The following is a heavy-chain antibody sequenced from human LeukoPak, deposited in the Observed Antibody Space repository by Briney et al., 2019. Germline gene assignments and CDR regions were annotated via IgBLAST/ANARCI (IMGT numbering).Heavy chain of an antibody. V-gene: IGHV3-48*03. CDR2: ISSSGSTI. CDR1: GFTFSSYE. Sequence: GGSLRLSCAASGFTFSSYEMNWVRQAPGKGLEWASYISSSGSTIYYADSVKGRFTISRDNAKNTLYLKMNSLRAEDTAVYYCARGDGRVDYWGQGTLVTVSS. J-gene: IGHJ4*02. CDR3: ARGDGRVDY. D-gene: IGHD6-6*01.